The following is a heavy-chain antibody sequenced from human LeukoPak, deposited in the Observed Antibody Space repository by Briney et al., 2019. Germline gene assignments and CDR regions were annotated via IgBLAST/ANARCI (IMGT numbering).Heavy chain of an antibody. V-gene: IGHV1-2*02. D-gene: IGHD5-18*01. CDR1: GYTFTGYY. CDR3: ARVQTGYSYDYYGMDV. Sequence: GASVKVSCKASGYTFTGYYMHWVRQAPGQGLEWMGWINPNSGGTNYAQKFQGRVTMTWDTSISTAYMELSRLRSDDTAVYYCARVQTGYSYDYYGMDVWGQGTTVTVSS. CDR2: INPNSGGT. J-gene: IGHJ6*02.